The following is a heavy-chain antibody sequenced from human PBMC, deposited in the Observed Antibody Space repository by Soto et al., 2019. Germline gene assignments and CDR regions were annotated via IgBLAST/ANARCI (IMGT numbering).Heavy chain of an antibody. V-gene: IGHV3-11*01. J-gene: IGHJ6*02. D-gene: IGHD3-10*01. CDR1: GFTFSDYY. CDR3: ARDDPREPFGYYGMDV. CDR2: ISSSGSTI. Sequence: PGGSLRLSCAASGFTFSDYYMSWIRQAPGKGLEWVSYISSSGSTIYYADSVKGRFTISRDNAKNSLYLQMNSLRAEDTAVYYCARDDPREPFGYYGMDVWGQGTTVTVSS.